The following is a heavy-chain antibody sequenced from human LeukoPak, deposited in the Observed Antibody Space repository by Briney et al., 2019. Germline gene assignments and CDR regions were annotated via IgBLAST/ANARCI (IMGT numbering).Heavy chain of an antibody. CDR2: INTGNGNT. CDR1: GYTFTSYA. V-gene: IGHV1-3*04. D-gene: IGHD6-19*01. CDR3: ARVGPYIGSGWYFDY. Sequence: ASVKVSCKASGYTFTSYAMHWVRQAPGQRLEWMGWINTGNGNTKYSQKFQGRVTIIRDTSASTAYMELSSLRSEDSAVYYCARVGPYIGSGWYFDYWGQGTLVTVSS. J-gene: IGHJ4*02.